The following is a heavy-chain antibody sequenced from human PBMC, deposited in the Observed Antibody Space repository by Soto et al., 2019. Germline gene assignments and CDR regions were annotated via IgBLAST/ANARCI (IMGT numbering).Heavy chain of an antibody. D-gene: IGHD6-19*01. V-gene: IGHV3-23*01. J-gene: IGHJ4*02. Sequence: EVPLLESGGGLVQPGGSLRLSCAASGFTFSSYAMSWVRQAPGKGLEWVSAISGSGGSTYYAASVKGRFTISRDNSKHTLYLQTNTLRPEDTGVYYCARRSSGWYFDYWGQGTLVTVSS. CDR3: ARRSSGWYFDY. CDR1: GFTFSSYA. CDR2: ISGSGGST.